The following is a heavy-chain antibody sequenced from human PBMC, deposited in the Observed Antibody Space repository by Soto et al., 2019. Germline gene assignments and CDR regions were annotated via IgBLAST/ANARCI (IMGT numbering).Heavy chain of an antibody. J-gene: IGHJ4*02. D-gene: IGHD4-17*01. V-gene: IGHV4-59*01. CDR2: IYYSGST. Sequence: SETLSLTCTVAGGSISSYYWSWIRQPPGKGLEWIGYIYYSGSTNYNPSLKSRVTISVDTSKNQFSLKLSSVTAADTAVYYCARGKTDYGDYPYWGQGTLVTVSS. CDR1: GGSISSYY. CDR3: ARGKTDYGDYPY.